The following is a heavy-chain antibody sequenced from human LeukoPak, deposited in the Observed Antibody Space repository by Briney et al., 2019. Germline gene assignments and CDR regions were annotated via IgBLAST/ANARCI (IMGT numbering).Heavy chain of an antibody. CDR3: ARTPRRGGFDF. J-gene: IGHJ4*02. CDR1: GGSIGSGF. V-gene: IGHV4-59*01. D-gene: IGHD4-23*01. CDR2: IYNSGST. Sequence: SETLSLTCSVSGGSIGSGFWSWLRQSPGKGLECIGYIYNSGSTKYNPSLQSRVTISLDTFKNTFSLRLKSVTAADTAVYYCARTPRRGGFDFWGQGTLVTVSS.